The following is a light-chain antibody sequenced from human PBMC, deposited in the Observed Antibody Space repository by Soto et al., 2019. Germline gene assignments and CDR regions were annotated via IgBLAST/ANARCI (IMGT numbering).Light chain of an antibody. Sequence: DIVMTQSHDSLAVSLGERATINCKSSQSVLYSSNNKNYLAWYQQKPGQPPKLLIYWASTRESGVPDRFSGSGSGTDFTLTISSLQAEDVAVYYCHQYYTTPWAFGQGTKVDIK. CDR3: HQYYTTPWA. CDR2: WAS. V-gene: IGKV4-1*01. J-gene: IGKJ1*01. CDR1: QSVLYSSNNKNY.